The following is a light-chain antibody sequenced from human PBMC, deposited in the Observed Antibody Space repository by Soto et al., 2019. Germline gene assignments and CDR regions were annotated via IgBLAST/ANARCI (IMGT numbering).Light chain of an antibody. Sequence: DIQITQPPASVCASVGDTVTISCRASQSISSHLNWYQQKPGKAPNLLMYTASNLQSGVPSRFSGSGSGTDFTLTISSLQPEDFTTYYCQQSYSTPITFGQGTRLEIK. CDR3: QQSYSTPIT. CDR2: TAS. CDR1: QSISSH. J-gene: IGKJ5*01. V-gene: IGKV1-39*01.